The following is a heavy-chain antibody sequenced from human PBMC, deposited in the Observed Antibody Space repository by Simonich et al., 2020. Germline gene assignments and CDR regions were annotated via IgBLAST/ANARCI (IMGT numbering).Heavy chain of an antibody. CDR1: GGSISSYY. J-gene: IGHJ2*01. Sequence: QVQLQESGPGLVKPSETLSLTCTVSGGSISSYYWSWIRQPPGKGLEWIGYIYYSGRTNYNPSLKSRVTISVDTSKNQFSLKLSSVTAAYTAVYYCARHKFWGEVVTAIPGYWYFDLWGRGTLVTVSS. CDR2: IYYSGRT. V-gene: IGHV4-59*08. CDR3: ARHKFWGEVVTAIPGYWYFDL. D-gene: IGHD2-21*02.